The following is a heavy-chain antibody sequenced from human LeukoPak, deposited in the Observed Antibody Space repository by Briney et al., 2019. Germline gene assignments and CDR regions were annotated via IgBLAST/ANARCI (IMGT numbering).Heavy chain of an antibody. Sequence: SETLPLTCSVSGDSVSRSDSYWDWIRQPPGKGLEWIGTIYYSGRTYYSPSLRSRVTMSVDPSNNQFSLTLRSVTAADTALYYCARRRYFDGSGYLEWGQGTLLSVSS. CDR1: GDSVSRSDSY. J-gene: IGHJ1*01. CDR2: IYYSGRT. D-gene: IGHD3-22*01. V-gene: IGHV4-39*01. CDR3: ARRRYFDGSGYLE.